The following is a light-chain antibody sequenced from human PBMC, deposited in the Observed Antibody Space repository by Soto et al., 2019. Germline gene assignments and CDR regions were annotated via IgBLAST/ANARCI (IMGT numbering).Light chain of an antibody. V-gene: IGKV1-39*01. Sequence: DIQMTQSPSSLSASVGDRVTITCRASQNIANYLNWYQQKPGKAPNLLIYAASSLQSGVPSWFSGSGSGTDFTLTISSLQPEDFATYYCQHSYTTPITFGQGTRLEIK. J-gene: IGKJ5*01. CDR2: AAS. CDR1: QNIANY. CDR3: QHSYTTPIT.